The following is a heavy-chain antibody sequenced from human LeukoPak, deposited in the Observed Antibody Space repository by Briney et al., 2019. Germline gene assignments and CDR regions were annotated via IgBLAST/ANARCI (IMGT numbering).Heavy chain of an antibody. CDR3: AKAEQLVWARFDAFDI. Sequence: GGSLRLSCAASGFTFSSYAMSWVRQAPGKGLEWVSAISGSGGSTYYADSVKGRFTTSRDNSKNTLYLQMNSLRAEDTAVYYCAKAEQLVWARFDAFDIWGQGTMVTVSS. V-gene: IGHV3-23*01. CDR2: ISGSGGST. J-gene: IGHJ3*02. CDR1: GFTFSSYA. D-gene: IGHD6-6*01.